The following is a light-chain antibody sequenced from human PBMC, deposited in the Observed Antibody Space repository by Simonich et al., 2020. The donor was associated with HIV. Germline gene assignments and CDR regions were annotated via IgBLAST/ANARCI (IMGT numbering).Light chain of an antibody. CDR2: WAS. CDR1: QSVLNRSNNKNY. CDR3: QQYYSTPIT. Sequence: DIVMTQSPDSLAVSLGERATINCKSSQSVLNRSNNKNYLALYPQKPGQSPKLIVYWASTRESGVPDRFSGSGFGTDFTLTISSLQAEDVAVYYCQQYYSTPITFGQGTRLEIK. V-gene: IGKV4-1*01. J-gene: IGKJ5*01.